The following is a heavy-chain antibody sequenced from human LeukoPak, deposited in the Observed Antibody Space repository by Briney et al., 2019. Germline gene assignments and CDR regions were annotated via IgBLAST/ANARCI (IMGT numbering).Heavy chain of an antibody. CDR1: GESLNSYY. D-gene: IGHD2-15*01. Sequence: SETLSLTRAVYGESLNSYYWSWVRQPPREGLEWIGEIYESGTTEYNPPLKSRVTISMVPSKQQFSLSLSSVTAADTAVYYCARGAWATRLGSWGLGTPVIVSS. J-gene: IGHJ4*02. CDR2: IYESGTT. CDR3: ARGAWATRLGS. V-gene: IGHV4-34*01.